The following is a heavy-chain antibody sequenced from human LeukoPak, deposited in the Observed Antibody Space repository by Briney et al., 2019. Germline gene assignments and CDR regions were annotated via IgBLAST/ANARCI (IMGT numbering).Heavy chain of an antibody. D-gene: IGHD3-22*01. J-gene: IGHJ4*02. Sequence: HPGGSLRLSRAAPGFTFRGKTMRGGAQAPGKGGGWGSVISGSGDSTYYADSVKGRFTISRDNSKNTLSLQMNSLRAEDTAVYYCAKGPEYYYDSSGYFDYWGQGTLVTVSS. CDR2: ISGSGDST. V-gene: IGHV3-23*01. CDR3: AKGPEYYYDSSGYFDY. CDR1: GFTFRGKT.